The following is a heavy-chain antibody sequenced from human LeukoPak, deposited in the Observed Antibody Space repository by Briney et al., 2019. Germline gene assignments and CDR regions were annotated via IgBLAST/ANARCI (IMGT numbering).Heavy chain of an antibody. D-gene: IGHD1-1*01. CDR1: GDSVSIYY. Sequence: KPSETLSLTCTVSGDSVSIYYWSWIRQPPGKGLEWIGYIYYRGNTNYNPSLKSRVTMAVDTSKNQFSLKVSSVTAADTAVYYCARAGNNWSFDYWGQRTLLTVSS. V-gene: IGHV4-59*02. J-gene: IGHJ4*02. CDR2: IYYRGNT. CDR3: ARAGNNWSFDY.